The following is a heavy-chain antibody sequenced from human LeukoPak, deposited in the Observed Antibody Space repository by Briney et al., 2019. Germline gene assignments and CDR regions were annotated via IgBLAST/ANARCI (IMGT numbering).Heavy chain of an antibody. CDR1: GGSVGSDNSY. V-gene: IGHV4-61*02. J-gene: IGHJ4*02. D-gene: IGHD3-10*01. CDR2: IYADGSS. Sequence: PSETLSLTCTVSGGSVGSDNSYWNWIRQPAGKGLEWIGRIYADGSSTYNPSLKSRVTILVDTSKNHFSLSLSSMTAADTAVYYCARGYYYRTWGLGILVTVSS. CDR3: ARGYYYRT.